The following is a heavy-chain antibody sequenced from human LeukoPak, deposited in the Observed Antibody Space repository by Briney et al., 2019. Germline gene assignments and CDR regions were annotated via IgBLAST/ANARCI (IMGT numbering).Heavy chain of an antibody. CDR1: GGSFSGYY. CDR3: ASSIVVVPAAQAETSTRGNGMDV. V-gene: IGHV4-34*01. D-gene: IGHD2-2*01. J-gene: IGHJ6*02. CDR2: INHSGST. Sequence: SETLSLTCAVYGGSFSGYYWSWIRQPPGKGLEWIGEINHSGSTNYNPSLKSRVTISVDTSKNQFSLKLSSVTAADTAVYYCASSIVVVPAAQAETSTRGNGMDVWGQGTTVTVSS.